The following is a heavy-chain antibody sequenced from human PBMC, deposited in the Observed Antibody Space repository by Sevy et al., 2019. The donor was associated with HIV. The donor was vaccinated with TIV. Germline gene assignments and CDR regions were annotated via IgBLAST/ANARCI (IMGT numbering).Heavy chain of an antibody. CDR2: ISSSGSDT. CDR1: EFTFSNYA. J-gene: IGHJ4*02. D-gene: IGHD6-19*01. Sequence: GGSPRLSCAASEFTFSNYAMNWVRQAPGKGLEWVSSISSSGSDTYYAASVKGRFTISRDNSRNTVYLQMNSLRDEDTAVYYCAKEAVGSTETYFDYWGRGTLVTVSS. CDR3: AKEAVGSTETYFDY. V-gene: IGHV3-23*01.